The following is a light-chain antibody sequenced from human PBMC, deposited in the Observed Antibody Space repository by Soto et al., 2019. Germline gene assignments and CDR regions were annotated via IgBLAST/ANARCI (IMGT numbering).Light chain of an antibody. J-gene: IGKJ1*01. CDR3: QHYNSYSRT. CDR1: QGISSY. CDR2: AAS. V-gene: IGKV1-8*01. Sequence: AIRMTQSPSSFSASTGDRVTITCRASQGISSYLAWYQQKPGKAPKLLIYAASTLQSGVPSRFSGSGSGTDFTLTISCLQSEDFATYYCQHYNSYSRTFGQGTNVEIK.